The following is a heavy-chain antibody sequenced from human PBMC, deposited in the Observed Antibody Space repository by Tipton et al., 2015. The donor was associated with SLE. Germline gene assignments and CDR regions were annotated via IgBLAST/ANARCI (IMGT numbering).Heavy chain of an antibody. CDR2: INPNSGDT. D-gene: IGHD6-13*01. J-gene: IGHJ4*02. CDR1: GYTFTGYY. Sequence: QLVQSGAEVKKPGASVKVSCKASGYTFTGYYMHWVRQAPGQGLEWMGWINPNSGDTNYAQKFQGRVTMTRDTSISTAYMDLSSLTSDDTAVYYCARGLGIAAVGHDYWGQGTLVTVSS. V-gene: IGHV1-2*02. CDR3: ARGLGIAAVGHDY.